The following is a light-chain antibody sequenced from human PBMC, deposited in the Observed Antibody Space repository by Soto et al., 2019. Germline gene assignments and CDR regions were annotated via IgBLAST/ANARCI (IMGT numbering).Light chain of an antibody. J-gene: IGLJ2*01. V-gene: IGLV2-23*02. Sequence: QSVLTQPASVSGSPGQSITSSCTGTRSDVGSYNSIAWYQQHPGKAPRVVIFEVTKRPSGISDRFSGSKSGYTASLRISGLQAEDEADYFCLSYAGNSIWLFGGGTKVTVL. CDR2: EVT. CDR1: RSDVGSYNS. CDR3: LSYAGNSIWL.